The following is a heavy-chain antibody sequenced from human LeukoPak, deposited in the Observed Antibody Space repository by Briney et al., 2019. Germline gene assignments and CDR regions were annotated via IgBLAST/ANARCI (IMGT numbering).Heavy chain of an antibody. CDR1: GFTFSSYG. V-gene: IGHV3-30*18. D-gene: IGHD5-18*01. Sequence: GRSLRPSCAASGFTFSSYGMHWVRQAPGKGLEWVAVISYDGSNKYYADSVKGRFTISRDNSKNTLYLQTNSLRAEDTAVYYCAKDLGYSPGGYFDYWGQGTLVTVSS. CDR2: ISYDGSNK. CDR3: AKDLGYSPGGYFDY. J-gene: IGHJ4*02.